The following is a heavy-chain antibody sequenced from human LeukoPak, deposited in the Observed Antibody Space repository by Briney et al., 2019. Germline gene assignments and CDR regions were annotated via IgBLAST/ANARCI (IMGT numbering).Heavy chain of an antibody. V-gene: IGHV3-7*01. D-gene: IGHD3-22*01. CDR2: IKQDGSEK. CDR1: GFTFSSYW. CDR3: ARGSPRRGDSSGYYYY. J-gene: IGHJ4*02. Sequence: GSLRLSCAASGFTFSSYWMSWVRQAPGKGLEWVANIKQDGSEKYYVDSVKGRFTISRDNAKNSLYLQMNSLRAEDTAVYYCARGSPRRGDSSGYYYYWGQGTLVTVSS.